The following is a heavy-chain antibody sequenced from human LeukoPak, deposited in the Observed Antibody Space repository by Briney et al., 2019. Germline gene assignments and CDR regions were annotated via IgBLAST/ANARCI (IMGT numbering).Heavy chain of an antibody. CDR3: ASSTYYDFWSGYYYFDY. CDR2: ISYDGSNK. Sequence: GGSLRLSCAASGFSFNTYGMHWVRQGPGKGLEWVAVISYDGSNKWYADSVKGRFTISRDNSKNTLYLQMNSLRAEDTAVYYCASSTYYDFWSGYYYFDYWGQGTLVTVSS. CDR1: GFSFNTYG. D-gene: IGHD3-3*01. V-gene: IGHV3-30*03. J-gene: IGHJ4*02.